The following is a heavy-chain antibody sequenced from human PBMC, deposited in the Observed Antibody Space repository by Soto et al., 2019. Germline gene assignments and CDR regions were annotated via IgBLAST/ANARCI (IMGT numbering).Heavy chain of an antibody. Sequence: EVQLVESGGGLVKPGGSLRLSCISSGFTFRTYTMNWVRQAPGKGLEWVSGIRGFSPYTFYAESVKGRFTISRDNAKKSLYLQMNSLTAEDTAVYYCARDRGYDAHDYYYNAMDVWGQGTTVTVSS. J-gene: IGHJ6*02. CDR3: ARDRGYDAHDYYYNAMDV. V-gene: IGHV3-21*01. CDR2: IRGFSPYT. CDR1: GFTFRTYT. D-gene: IGHD3-10*01.